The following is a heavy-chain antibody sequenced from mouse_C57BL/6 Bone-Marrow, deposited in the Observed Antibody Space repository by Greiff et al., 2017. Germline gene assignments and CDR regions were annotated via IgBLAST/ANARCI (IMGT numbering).Heavy chain of an antibody. CDR2: IDPENGDT. V-gene: IGHV14-4*01. Sequence: VQLQQSGAELVRPGASVKLSCTASGFNIKDDYMHWVKQRPEQGLEWIGWIDPENGDTEYASKFQGKATITADTSSTTAYLQLSSLTSEDTAVYYCTPWIYYGNYGPDYWGQGTSVTVSS. J-gene: IGHJ4*01. D-gene: IGHD2-1*01. CDR1: GFNIKDDY. CDR3: TPWIYYGNYGPDY.